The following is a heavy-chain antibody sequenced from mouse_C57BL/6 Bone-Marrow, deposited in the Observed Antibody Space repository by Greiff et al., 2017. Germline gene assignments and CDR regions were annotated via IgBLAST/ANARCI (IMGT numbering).Heavy chain of an antibody. Sequence: QVQLKEPGAELARPGASVKLSCKASGYTFTSYGISWVKQRTGQGLEWIGEIYPRSGNTYYNEKFKGKATLTADKSSSTAYMELRSLTSEDSAVYFCDYYGSRNDYWGQGTTLTVSS. V-gene: IGHV1-81*01. J-gene: IGHJ2*01. CDR2: IYPRSGNT. D-gene: IGHD1-1*01. CDR3: DYYGSRNDY. CDR1: GYTFTSYG.